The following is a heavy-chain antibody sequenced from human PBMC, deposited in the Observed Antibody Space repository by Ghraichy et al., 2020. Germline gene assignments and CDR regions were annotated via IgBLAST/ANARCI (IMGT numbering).Heavy chain of an antibody. J-gene: IGHJ4*02. D-gene: IGHD3-16*01. Sequence: SETLSLTCTVSGGSISSSSYFWGWIRQPQGKGLEWIGSIYYRGNTYYNPPLKSRVTISVDMSKNQFSLKLSSVTAADTAVYYCARISPSFGGVTRARVFTEFDYWGQGTLVTVSS. V-gene: IGHV4-39*01. CDR2: IYYRGNT. CDR3: ARISPSFGGVTRARVFTEFDY. CDR1: GGSISSSSYF.